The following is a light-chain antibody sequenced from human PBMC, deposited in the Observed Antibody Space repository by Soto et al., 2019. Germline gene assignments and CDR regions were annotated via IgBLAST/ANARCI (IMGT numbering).Light chain of an antibody. V-gene: IGKV3-20*01. Sequence: EMVLSHSQATRSLSPGERATLSSRASQSINRHLAWYRQKPGQAPRLLIYGASSRATGITDRFSGSGSGTDFTLTISKLEPEDFAVYYCQQYGSPPPITFGQGTRLAIK. J-gene: IGKJ5*01. CDR2: GAS. CDR1: QSINRH. CDR3: QQYGSPPPIT.